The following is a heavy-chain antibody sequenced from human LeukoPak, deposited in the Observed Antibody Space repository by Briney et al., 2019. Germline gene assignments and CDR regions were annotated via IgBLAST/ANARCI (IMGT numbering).Heavy chain of an antibody. CDR1: GYTLTSYD. V-gene: IGHV1-8*01. CDR3: ANFNPHCSGGSWPRVAFDY. J-gene: IGHJ4*02. CDR2: MNPNSGNT. Sequence: ASVKVSCKASGYTLTSYDINWVRQATGQGLEWMGWMNPNSGNTGYAQKFQGRVTMTRNTSISTAYMELSSLRSEDTAVYYCANFNPHCSGGSWPRVAFDYWGEGALVTLSS. D-gene: IGHD2-15*01.